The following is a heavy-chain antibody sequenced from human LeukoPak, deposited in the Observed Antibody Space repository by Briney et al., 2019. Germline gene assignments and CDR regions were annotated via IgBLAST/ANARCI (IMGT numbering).Heavy chain of an antibody. D-gene: IGHD3-10*01. CDR3: ARWVYGSGSYYAHYFDY. CDR1: GYTFTSYG. J-gene: IGHJ4*02. V-gene: IGHV1-18*04. CDR2: ISAYNGNT. Sequence: ASVKVSSTASGYTFTSYGISWVRQAPGQGLEWMGWISAYNGNTNYAQKLQGRVTMTTEPSTSTAYMEGSSLRSDDAAVYYCARWVYGSGSYYAHYFDYWLQGTLV.